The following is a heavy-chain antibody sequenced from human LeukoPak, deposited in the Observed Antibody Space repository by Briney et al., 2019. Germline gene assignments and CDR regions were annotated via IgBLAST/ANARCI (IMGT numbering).Heavy chain of an antibody. J-gene: IGHJ4*02. D-gene: IGHD2-21*02. Sequence: PGGSLRLSCAASGFTLSSSSMHWVRQAPGKGLVWVSRTNSDGSITAYADSVKGRFTISRDNAKNTVYLQMNSLRAEDTAVYYCARGVGGDSDYWGQGTLVTVSS. CDR3: ARGVGGDSDY. CDR1: GFTLSSSS. CDR2: TNSDGSIT. V-gene: IGHV3-74*01.